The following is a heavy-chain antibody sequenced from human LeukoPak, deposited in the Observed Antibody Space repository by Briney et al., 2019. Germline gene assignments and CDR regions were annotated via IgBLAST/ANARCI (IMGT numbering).Heavy chain of an antibody. D-gene: IGHD2-2*01. CDR1: GFTFSSYA. V-gene: IGHV3-23*01. CDR2: ISGSGGFA. CDR3: AKGYCSSTSCYFHYYGMDV. Sequence: GGSLRLSCAASGFTFSSYAMSWVRQAPGKGLEWVSAISGSGGFAYYADSVKGRFTISRDNSKNTLYLQMNSLRAEDTAVYYCAKGYCSSTSCYFHYYGMDVWGQGTTVTVSS. J-gene: IGHJ6*02.